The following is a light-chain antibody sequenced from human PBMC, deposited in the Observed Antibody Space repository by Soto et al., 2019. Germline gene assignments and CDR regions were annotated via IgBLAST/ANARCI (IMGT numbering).Light chain of an antibody. J-gene: IGLJ2*01. CDR2: EVT. Sequence: QSALTQPASVSGSPGQSITISCTGTSSDVGGHNYVSWYQQHPGKASKLMIYEVTNRPSGVSNRFSASKSGNTASLTISGLQAEDEADYYCSSFTATKTVVFGGGTQLTVL. V-gene: IGLV2-14*01. CDR1: SSDVGGHNY. CDR3: SSFTATKTVV.